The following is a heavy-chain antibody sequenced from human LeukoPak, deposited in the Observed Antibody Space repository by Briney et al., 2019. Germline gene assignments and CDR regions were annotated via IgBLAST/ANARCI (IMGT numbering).Heavy chain of an antibody. V-gene: IGHV3-48*01. CDR3: ARGRPPADY. CDR1: GFTFSSYS. CDR2: ISSSSSTI. J-gene: IGHJ4*02. Sequence: PGGSLRLSCAASGFTFSSYSMNWVRQAPGKGLEWVSYISSSSSTIYYADSVKGRFTISRDNAKNSLYLQMNSLRAEDTAVYYCARGRPPADYWGQGTLVTVSS.